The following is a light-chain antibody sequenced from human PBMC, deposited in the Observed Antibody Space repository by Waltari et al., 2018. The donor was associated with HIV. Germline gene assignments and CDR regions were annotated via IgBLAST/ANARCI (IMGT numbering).Light chain of an antibody. CDR2: CSS. CDR1: FSNIGSNT. V-gene: IGLV1-44*01. J-gene: IGLJ1*01. CDR3: AVWDDSLSEYV. Sequence: QSVLTQPPSASGAPGQRVTISCSGSFSNIGSNTLHWYQQLPGTAPRLLIYCSSHRPSWVPDRFSGSSSDTSASLDISGLHSEDEGDYYCAVWDDSLSEYVFATGTKVFVL.